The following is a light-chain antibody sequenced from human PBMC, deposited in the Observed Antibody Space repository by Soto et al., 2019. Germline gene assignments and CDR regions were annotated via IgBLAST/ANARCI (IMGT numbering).Light chain of an antibody. CDR3: SSYTSSTILYV. CDR2: DVT. V-gene: IGLV2-14*03. Sequence: QSALTQPASVSGSPGQSITISCTGTSSDVGGYNYVSWYQHHPGKAPKLMIFDVTNRPSGVSNRFSGSKSGNTASLTISGLQAEDEADYSCSSYTSSTILYVFGTGTKLTVL. CDR1: SSDVGGYNY. J-gene: IGLJ1*01.